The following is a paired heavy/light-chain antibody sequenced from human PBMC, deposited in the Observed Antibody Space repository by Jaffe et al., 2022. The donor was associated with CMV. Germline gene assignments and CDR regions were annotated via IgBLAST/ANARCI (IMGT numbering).Heavy chain of an antibody. CDR3: VRDGTRTLGMSFDV. CDR2: TSTSGGGI. D-gene: IGHD1-1*01. J-gene: IGHJ3*01. V-gene: IGHV3-48*03. Sequence: EVQLVESGGGLVQPGGSVRLSCAASGFIFSSYDINWVRQAPGKGLEWLSYTSTSGGGIHYADSVKGRFTSSSDNGKETVYLQMNSLRVEDTALYYCVRDGTRTLGMSFDVWGQGTMVTVFS. CDR1: GFIFSSYD.
Light chain of an antibody. CDR2: KAS. V-gene: IGKV1-5*03. CDR1: QNINKW. CDR3: QHYSGYPYT. J-gene: IGKJ2*01. Sequence: DIQMTQSPSTLAASVGDRVTITCRASQNINKWLAWYQQKPGKAPKSLIYKASSLESGVPSRFSGSGSGTDFTLTINSLQPDDFATYYCQHYSGYPYTFGQGTKLEI.